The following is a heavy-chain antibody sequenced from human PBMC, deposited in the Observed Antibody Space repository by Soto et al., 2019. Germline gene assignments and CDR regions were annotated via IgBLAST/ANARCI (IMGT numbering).Heavy chain of an antibody. J-gene: IGHJ6*02. V-gene: IGHV1-69*01. CDR3: ARKRLAGPPKSYYYYAMDV. Sequence: QVQLVQSGAEVRKPGSSVKVSCKASGGAFSTYAMSWMRRAPGQGLEWMGGIVPILGTPSYGQKFQGRVSITADESTSTAYVEMSGIRADATAVYYCARKRLAGPPKSYYYYAMDVWGQGTTVTVSS. CDR2: IVPILGTP. CDR1: GGAFSTYA.